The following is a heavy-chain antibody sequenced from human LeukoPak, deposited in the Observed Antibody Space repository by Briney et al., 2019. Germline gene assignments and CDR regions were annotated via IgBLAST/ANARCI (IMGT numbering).Heavy chain of an antibody. D-gene: IGHD3-22*01. CDR3: AKRGVVIRVILVGFHKEAYYFDS. Sequence: GGSLRLSCAVSGLTLSNYGMSWGRQAPGKGVEWVAGISDSGGRTNYADSVKGRFTISRDNPKNTLHLQMNSLRAEDTAVYFCAKRGVVIRVILVGFHKEAYYFDSWGQGALVTVSS. CDR2: ISDSGGRT. V-gene: IGHV3-23*01. CDR1: GLTLSNYG. J-gene: IGHJ4*02.